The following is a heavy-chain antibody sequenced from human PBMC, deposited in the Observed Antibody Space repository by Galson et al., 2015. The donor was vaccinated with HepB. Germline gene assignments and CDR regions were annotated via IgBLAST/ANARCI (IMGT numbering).Heavy chain of an antibody. V-gene: IGHV3-23*01. CDR1: GFTFSRNA. CDR3: ARTAWRDKNWPIFDP. D-gene: IGHD1-1*01. Sequence: SLRLSCAASGFTFSRNAMSWVRQAPGKGLEWVSSLTGSSDITNIADSAKGRFSISRDNSKNTLYLQMNSLRVEDTAFYYCARTAWRDKNWPIFDPWGQGALVTVPS. J-gene: IGHJ5*02. CDR2: LTGSSDIT.